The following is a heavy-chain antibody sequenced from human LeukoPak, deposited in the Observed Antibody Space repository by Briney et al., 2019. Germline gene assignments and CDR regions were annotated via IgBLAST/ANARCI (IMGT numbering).Heavy chain of an antibody. CDR2: ISYDGSNK. CDR3: AKDSSAYYRYFDY. CDR1: GFTFSSYG. V-gene: IGHV3-30*18. J-gene: IGHJ4*02. Sequence: PGGSLRLSCAASGFTFSSYGLQWVRQAPGKGLEWVAVISYDGSNKYYADSVKGRFTISRDNSKNTLSLQMNSLRAEDTAVYYCAKDSSAYYRYFDYWGQGTLVIVSS. D-gene: IGHD3-22*01.